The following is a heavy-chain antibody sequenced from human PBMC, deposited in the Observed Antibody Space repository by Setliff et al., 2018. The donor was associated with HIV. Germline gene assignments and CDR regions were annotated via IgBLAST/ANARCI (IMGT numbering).Heavy chain of an antibody. D-gene: IGHD1-1*01. J-gene: IGHJ4*02. Sequence: GVLRLSCAASGLTLSTYSMSWVRQAPGKGLQWVSAIDPTGTYTYYADAVKGRFTISRDNFRNTLSLQMNSLTAEDSAIYYCAKVDDGQCNTFNCRDFDYWGRGTLVTVSS. CDR3: AKVDDGQCNTFNCRDFDY. CDR2: IDPTGTYT. V-gene: IGHV3-23*05. CDR1: GLTLSTYS.